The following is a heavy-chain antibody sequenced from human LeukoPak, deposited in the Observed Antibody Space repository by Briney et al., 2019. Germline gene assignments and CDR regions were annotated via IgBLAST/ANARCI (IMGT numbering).Heavy chain of an antibody. J-gene: IGHJ4*02. CDR2: INPNSGGT. CDR3: ARDSLTIFGVVFSLYYFDY. CDR1: GYTFTGYY. D-gene: IGHD3-3*01. Sequence: ASLKVSCKASGYTFTGYYMHWVRQAPGQGLEWMGWINPNSGGTNYAQKFQGRVTMTRDTSISTAYMELSRLRSDDTAVYYCARDSLTIFGVVFSLYYFDYWGQGTLVTVSS. V-gene: IGHV1-2*02.